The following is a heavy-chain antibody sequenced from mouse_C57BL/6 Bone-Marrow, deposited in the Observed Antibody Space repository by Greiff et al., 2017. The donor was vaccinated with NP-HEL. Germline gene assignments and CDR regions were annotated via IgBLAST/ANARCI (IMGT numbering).Heavy chain of an antibody. J-gene: IGHJ1*03. Sequence: EVQLVESGPGLAKPSQTLSLTCSVTGYSITSDYWNWIRKFPGNKLEYMGYISYSGSTYYNPSLNSRISITRDTSKNQYYLQLTSVTTEDTATYYGARYRAYYGSSYGYFDVWGTGTTVTVSS. D-gene: IGHD1-1*01. CDR1: GYSITSDY. V-gene: IGHV3-8*01. CDR2: ISYSGST. CDR3: ARYRAYYGSSYGYFDV.